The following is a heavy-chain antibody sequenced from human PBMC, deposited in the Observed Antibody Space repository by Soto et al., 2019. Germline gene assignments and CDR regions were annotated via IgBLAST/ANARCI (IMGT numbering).Heavy chain of an antibody. CDR3: AREPTQENSITGTTFDYYGMDV. V-gene: IGHV3-11*06. CDR2: ISSSSSYT. J-gene: IGHJ6*02. D-gene: IGHD1-7*01. CDR1: GFTFSDYY. Sequence: GGSLRLSCAASGFTFSDYYMSWIRQAPGKGLEWVSYISSSSSYTNYADSVKGRFTISRDNAKNSLYLQMNSLRAEDTAVYYCAREPTQENSITGTTFDYYGMDVLGQGTTVTVSS.